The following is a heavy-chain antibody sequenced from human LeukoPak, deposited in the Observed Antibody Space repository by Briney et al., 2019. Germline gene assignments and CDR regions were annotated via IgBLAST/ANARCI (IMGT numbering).Heavy chain of an antibody. J-gene: IGHJ4*02. CDR3: ARAEMVRGVIISLDY. CDR2: TYYRSKWYN. D-gene: IGHD3-10*01. V-gene: IGHV6-1*01. Sequence: SQTLSLTCAISGDSVSSNSAAWNWIRQSPSRGLGWLGRTYYRSKWYNDYAVSVKSRITINPDTSKNQFSLQLNSVTPEDTAVYYCARAEMVRGVIISLDYWGQGTLVTVSS. CDR1: GDSVSSNSAA.